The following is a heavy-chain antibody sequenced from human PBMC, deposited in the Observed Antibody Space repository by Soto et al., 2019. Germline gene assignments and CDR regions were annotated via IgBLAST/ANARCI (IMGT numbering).Heavy chain of an antibody. CDR3: AGQQNYDILTGYVYGMDV. CDR1: GGSISSYY. CDR2: IYYSGST. Sequence: SETLSLTCTVSGGSISSYYWGWIRQPPGKGLEWIGYIYYSGSTNYNPSLKSRVTISIDTSKNQFSLKLSSVTAADTAVYYCAGQQNYDILTGYVYGMDVWGQGTTVTSP. J-gene: IGHJ6*02. V-gene: IGHV4-59*01. D-gene: IGHD3-9*01.